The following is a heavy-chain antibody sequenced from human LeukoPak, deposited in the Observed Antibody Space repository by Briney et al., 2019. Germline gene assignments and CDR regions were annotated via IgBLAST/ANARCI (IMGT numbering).Heavy chain of an antibody. J-gene: IGHJ6*02. V-gene: IGHV1-2*02. CDR3: ASAATVTTGNYYYGMDV. CDR2: INPNSGGT. Sequence: ASVKVSCKASGYTFTGYYMHWVRQAPGQGLEWMGWINPNSGGTNYAQKFQGRVTMTRDTSISTAYMELSRLRSDDTAVYYCASAATVTTGNYYYGMDVWGQGTLVTVSS. CDR1: GYTFTGYY. D-gene: IGHD4-17*01.